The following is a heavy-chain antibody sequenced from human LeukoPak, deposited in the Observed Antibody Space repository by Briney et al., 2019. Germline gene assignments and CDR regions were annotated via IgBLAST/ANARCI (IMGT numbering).Heavy chain of an antibody. CDR2: ISGSGGST. Sequence: GGSLRLSCAASGFTLSSYAMSLVRQAPGKGLEWVSAISGSGGSTYYADSVKGRFTISRDNSKNTLYLQMNSLRAEDTAVYYCAKQARGIRFCDYWGQGTLVTVSS. D-gene: IGHD1-26*01. J-gene: IGHJ4*02. V-gene: IGHV3-23*01. CDR1: GFTLSSYA. CDR3: AKQARGIRFCDY.